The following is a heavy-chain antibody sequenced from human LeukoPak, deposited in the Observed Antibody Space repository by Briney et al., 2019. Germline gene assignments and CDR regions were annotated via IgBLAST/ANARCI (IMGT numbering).Heavy chain of an antibody. CDR1: GFTFSSYW. J-gene: IGHJ3*02. D-gene: IGHD6-13*01. V-gene: IGHV3-7*01. CDR2: IKQDGSEK. Sequence: GGSLRLSCAASGFTFSSYWMSWVRQAPAKGLEWVANIKQDGSEKYYVDSVKGRLTISRDNAKDSLYLQMNSLRAEGTAVYYCAREWQQLVHDAFDIWGQGTMVTVSS. CDR3: AREWQQLVHDAFDI.